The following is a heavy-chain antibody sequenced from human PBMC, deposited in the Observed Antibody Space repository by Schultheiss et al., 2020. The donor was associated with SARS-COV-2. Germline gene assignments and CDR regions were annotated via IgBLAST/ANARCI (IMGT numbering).Heavy chain of an antibody. CDR1: GGTFSSYA. CDR2: IIPIFGTA. Sequence: SVKVSCKASGGTFSSYAISWVRQAPGQGLEWMGGIIPIFGTANYAQKFQGWVTMTRDTSISTAYMELSRLRSDDTAVYYCARDREGGSYYSSFDYWGQGTLVTVSS. V-gene: IGHV1-69*05. CDR3: ARDREGGSYYSSFDY. D-gene: IGHD1-26*01. J-gene: IGHJ4*02.